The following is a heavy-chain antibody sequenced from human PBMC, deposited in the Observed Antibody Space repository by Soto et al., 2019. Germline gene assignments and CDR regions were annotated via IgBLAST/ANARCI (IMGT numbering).Heavy chain of an antibody. CDR1: GGSVNSHA. J-gene: IGHJ3*02. D-gene: IGHD4-17*01. CDR2: IIPMFGTP. CDR3: ARSRNVAEYNDYGGNYHGFDI. V-gene: IGHV1-69*01. Sequence: QVQLEQSGAEVKKAGSSVKVSCKAFGGSVNSHAISWVRQAPGQGLEWMGGIIPMFGTPTYAQKFQAGVTISAEESTSTGYLDLSSLRSEDTAVYYCARSRNVAEYNDYGGNYHGFDIWGQGTTVTVSS.